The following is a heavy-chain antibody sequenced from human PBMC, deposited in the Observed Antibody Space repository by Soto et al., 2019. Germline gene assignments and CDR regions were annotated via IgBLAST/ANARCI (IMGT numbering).Heavy chain of an antibody. CDR2: ISYDGSNK. D-gene: IGHD1-7*01. CDR3: ARNWNYRGYGMDV. Sequence: GGSLRLSCAASGFTFSNYSMHWVRQAPGKGLEWVAVISYDGSNKYYADSVKGRFTISRDNSKNTLYLQMNSLRAEDTAVFHCARNWNYRGYGMDVWGQGTTVTVSS. V-gene: IGHV3-30-3*01. J-gene: IGHJ6*02. CDR1: GFTFSNYS.